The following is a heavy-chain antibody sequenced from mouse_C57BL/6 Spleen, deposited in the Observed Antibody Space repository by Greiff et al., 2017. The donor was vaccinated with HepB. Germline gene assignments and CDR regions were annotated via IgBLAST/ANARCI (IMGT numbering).Heavy chain of an antibody. J-gene: IGHJ4*01. CDR2: ISSGSSTI. Sequence: EVKVVESGGGLVKLGGSLKLSCAASGFTFSDYGMHWVRQAPEKGLEWVAYISSGSSTIYYADTVKGRFTISRDNAKNTLFLQMTSLRSEDTAMYYCARRSITFYAMDYWGQGTSVTVSS. CDR3: ARRSITFYAMDY. V-gene: IGHV5-17*01. D-gene: IGHD1-1*01. CDR1: GFTFSDYG.